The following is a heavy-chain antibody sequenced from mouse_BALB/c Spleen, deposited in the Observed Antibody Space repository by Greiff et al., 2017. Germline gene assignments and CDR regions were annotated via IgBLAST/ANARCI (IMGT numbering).Heavy chain of an antibody. CDR1: GYTFTSYW. CDR3: ARITTATLDY. CDR2: INPSTGYT. V-gene: IGHV1-7*01. J-gene: IGHJ2*01. D-gene: IGHD1-2*01. Sequence: QVQLQQSGAELAKPGASVKMSCKASGYTFTSYWMHWVKQRPGQGLEWIGYINPSTGYTEYNQKFKDKATLTADKSSSTAYMQLSSLTSEDSAVYYCARITTATLDYWGQGTTLTVSS.